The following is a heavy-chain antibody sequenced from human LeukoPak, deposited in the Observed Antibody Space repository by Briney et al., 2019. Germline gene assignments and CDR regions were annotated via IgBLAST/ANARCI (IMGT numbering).Heavy chain of an antibody. CDR2: ISAYNGNT. Sequence: ASVKVSCKASGYTFTSYDITWVRQAPGQGLEWMGWISAYNGNTKYVQKFQGRVTMTTDTSTNTAYMELRSLRSDDTAVYYCARDEDLVPTPSDNWDQGTLVTVSS. CDR3: ARDEDLVPTPSDN. J-gene: IGHJ1*01. CDR1: GYTFTSYD. D-gene: IGHD2-15*01. V-gene: IGHV1-18*01.